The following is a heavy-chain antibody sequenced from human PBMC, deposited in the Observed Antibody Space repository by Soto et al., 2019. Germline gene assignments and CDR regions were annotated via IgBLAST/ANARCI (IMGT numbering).Heavy chain of an antibody. Sequence: QVRLVQSGAEVKKPGASVRVSCKASGYTFTSYYIHWVRQAPGQGLEWVSIINPVGGSTNYAQKFQGRVTVTRDTSTSTVHMELSSLRSEDTAVYYCARGLGRVVYAMDVWGQGTTVTVSS. CDR3: ARGLGRVVYAMDV. CDR2: INPVGGST. D-gene: IGHD3-16*01. V-gene: IGHV1-46*01. J-gene: IGHJ6*02. CDR1: GYTFTSYY.